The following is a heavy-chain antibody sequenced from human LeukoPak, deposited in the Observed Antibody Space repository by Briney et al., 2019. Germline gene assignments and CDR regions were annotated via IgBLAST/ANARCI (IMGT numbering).Heavy chain of an antibody. CDR3: ARDADSSGWDTDFDY. D-gene: IGHD6-19*01. CDR1: GFTFSSYE. J-gene: IGHJ4*02. CDR2: ISSSGSTI. V-gene: IGHV3-48*03. Sequence: PGGSLRLSCAASGFTFSSYEMNWVRQAPGKGLEWVSYISSSGSTIYYADSVKGRFTISRDNAKNSLYLQMNSLRAEDTAVYYCARDADSSGWDTDFDYWGQGTLVTVSS.